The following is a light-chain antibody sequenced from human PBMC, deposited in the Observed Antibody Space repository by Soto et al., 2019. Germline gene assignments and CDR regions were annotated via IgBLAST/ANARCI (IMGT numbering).Light chain of an antibody. J-gene: IGKJ3*01. V-gene: IGKV1-39*01. CDR2: GAS. Sequence: DIQMTQSPSSVSASVGDAVSLTCRASRSISNYLNWYQQKPGRAPKLLISGASSLQRGVPSRFSGSGSGTTFTLTITSLQPDDFAIYFCQQSYTAPYTFGPGTKVDIK. CDR3: QQSYTAPYT. CDR1: RSISNY.